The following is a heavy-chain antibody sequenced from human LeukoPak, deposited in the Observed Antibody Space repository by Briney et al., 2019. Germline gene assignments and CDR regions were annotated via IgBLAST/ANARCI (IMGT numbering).Heavy chain of an antibody. CDR3: ARRGGVPVAFDFAPFDP. V-gene: IGHV1-69*05. CDR1: GGTFSSYA. Sequence: ASVKVSCKASGGTFSSYAISWVRQAPGQGLEWMGGIIPIFNTANYVQKFQGRVTITTDESTSTAYMELSSLRSEDTAVYYCARRGGVPVAFDFAPFDPWGQGTLVTVSS. J-gene: IGHJ5*02. CDR2: IIPIFNTA. D-gene: IGHD2-2*01.